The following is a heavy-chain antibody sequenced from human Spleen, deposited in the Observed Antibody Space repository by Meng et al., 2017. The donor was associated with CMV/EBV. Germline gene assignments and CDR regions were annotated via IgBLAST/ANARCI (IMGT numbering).Heavy chain of an antibody. V-gene: IGHV4-34*01. D-gene: IGHD3-22*01. CDR2: INHSGST. CDR3: ARADYDSSGYDYPEY. J-gene: IGHJ4*01. CDR1: GGSFSGYY. Sequence: ETLSLTCAVYGGSFSGYYWSWIRQPPGKGLEWIGEINHSGSTNYNPSLKSRVTISVDTSKNQFSLKLSSVTAADTAVYYCARADYDSSGYDYPEYWGHGTLVTVSS.